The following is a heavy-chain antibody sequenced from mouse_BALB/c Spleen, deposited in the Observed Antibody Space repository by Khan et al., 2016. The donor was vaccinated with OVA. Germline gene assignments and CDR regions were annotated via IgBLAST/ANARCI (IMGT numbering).Heavy chain of an antibody. CDR3: ATSYFYGYYFDY. CDR1: GFTFTSYG. CDR2: ISSDSNTI. D-gene: IGHD1-1*01. V-gene: IGHV5-17*02. Sequence: EVELVESGGGLVQSGGSRKLSCAASGFTFTSYGMHWIRQAPEKGLEWVAYISSDSNTIYYADTVKGRFTISRDNPKNTLFLQMTSLRSEDTAMYFCATSYFYGYYFDYWGQGTTLTVSS. J-gene: IGHJ2*01.